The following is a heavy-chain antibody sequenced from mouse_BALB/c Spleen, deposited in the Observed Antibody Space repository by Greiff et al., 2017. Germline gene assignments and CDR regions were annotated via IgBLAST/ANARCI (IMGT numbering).Heavy chain of an antibody. J-gene: IGHJ2*01. Sequence: QVQLQQSGAELMKPGASVKISCKATGYTFSSYWIEWVKQRPGHGLEWIGEILPGSGSTNYNEKFKGKATFTADTSSNTAYMQLSSLTSEDSAVYYCASGRLDYGYMDYWGQGTTLTVSS. D-gene: IGHD1-1*01. CDR2: ILPGSGST. V-gene: IGHV1-9*01. CDR1: GYTFSSYW. CDR3: ASGRLDYGYMDY.